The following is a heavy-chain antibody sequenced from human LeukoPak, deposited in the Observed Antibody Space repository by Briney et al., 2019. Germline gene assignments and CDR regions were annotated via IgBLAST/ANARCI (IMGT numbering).Heavy chain of an antibody. CDR1: GFTFTNYA. CDR2: IGASGADT. J-gene: IGHJ3*01. CDR3: ARRPRDTSGYYLGAFHD. Sequence: GRSLRLSCAASGFTFTNYAMTWVRQAPGKGLEWVSVIGASGADTYYSDSVKGRFTVSRDNSQNTLFLHMSSLRAEDTAVYFCARRPRDTSGYYLGAFHDWGQGTTVTVSS. D-gene: IGHD3-22*01. V-gene: IGHV3-23*01.